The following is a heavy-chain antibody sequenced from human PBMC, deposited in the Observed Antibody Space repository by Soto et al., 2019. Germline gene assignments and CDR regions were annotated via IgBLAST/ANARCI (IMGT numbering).Heavy chain of an antibody. V-gene: IGHV3-30*18. CDR2: ISYDESNK. D-gene: IGHD3-3*01. J-gene: IGHJ6*02. CDR3: ANRRDVLRFLEWPSGMEV. Sequence: GGSLRLSCAASGFTFSSYGMHWVRQAPGKGLEWVAFISYDESNKYYADSVKGRFTISRDNSRTTLSLQMNSLRAEDTAVYFCANRRDVLRFLEWPSGMEVWDHGTTVTVSS. CDR1: GFTFSSYG.